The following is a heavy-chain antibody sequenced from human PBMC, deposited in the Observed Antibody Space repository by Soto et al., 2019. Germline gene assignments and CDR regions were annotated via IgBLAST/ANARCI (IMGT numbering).Heavy chain of an antibody. Sequence: QITLMESGPTLVKPTQTLTLTCTFSGFSLNTGGVGVGWIRQPPGKALEWLAVICCDDDKRYSPSLKSRLTIFKDNSKIQLVRILTNMDPLDTATYYCAHRMGKYNLWNGGYFDFWGQGILVTVAS. CDR1: GFSLNTGGVG. V-gene: IGHV2-5*02. D-gene: IGHD2-21*01. CDR3: AHRMGKYNLWNGGYFDF. CDR2: ICCDDDK. J-gene: IGHJ4*02.